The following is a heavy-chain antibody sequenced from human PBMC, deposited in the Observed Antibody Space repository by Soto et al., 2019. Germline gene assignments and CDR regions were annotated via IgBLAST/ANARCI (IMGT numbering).Heavy chain of an antibody. CDR3: ARDNYGILIGLFGY. Sequence: GKGPEWVSYIISNGSTRYYADPVKGRFTTSRDNTKNSLYLRMNSLRAEDTAVYYCARDNYGILIGLFGYWGQRTPVTVS. D-gene: IGHD3-9*01. V-gene: IGHV3-11*01. J-gene: IGHJ4*02. CDR2: IISNGSTR.